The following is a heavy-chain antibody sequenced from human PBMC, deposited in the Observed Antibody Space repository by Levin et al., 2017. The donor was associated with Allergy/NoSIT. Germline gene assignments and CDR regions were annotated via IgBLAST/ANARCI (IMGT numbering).Heavy chain of an antibody. V-gene: IGHV3-30-3*01. CDR1: GFTFSSYA. CDR3: ARNRLLLSDIIDY. CDR2: ISYDGSNK. Sequence: PGGSLRLSCAASGFTFSSYAMHWVRQAPGKGLEWVAVISYDGSNKYYADSVKGRFTISRDNSKNTLYLQMNSLRAEDTAVYYCARNRLLLSDIIDYWGQGTLVTVSS. J-gene: IGHJ4*02. D-gene: IGHD2-15*01.